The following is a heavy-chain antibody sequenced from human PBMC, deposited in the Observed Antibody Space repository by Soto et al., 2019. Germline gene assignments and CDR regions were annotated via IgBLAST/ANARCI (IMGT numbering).Heavy chain of an antibody. D-gene: IGHD4-4*01. CDR3: ARVKTDFSNPRGPFCVYGMDV. J-gene: IGHJ6*02. V-gene: IGHV3-30-3*01. CDR1: EFTFSSYA. CDR2: ISYDGGHK. Sequence: QVQLVESGGGVVHPERSLRLSCSASEFTFSSYAMHWVRQAPGKGLEWVAGISYDGGHKFYGDSVRGRFTISRDSSKTAVFLQMNSLRPEDTAAYYCARVKTDFSNPRGPFCVYGMDVWGQGTTVTVSS.